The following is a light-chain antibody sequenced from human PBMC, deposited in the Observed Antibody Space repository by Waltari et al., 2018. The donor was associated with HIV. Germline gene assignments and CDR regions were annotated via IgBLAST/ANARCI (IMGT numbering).Light chain of an antibody. CDR1: SSNIVTNY. CDR2: HTN. V-gene: IGLV1-47*01. CDR3: AAWDDSLSAWL. Sequence: QSVLTQPPSASGTPGQRVTISCSGSSSNIVTNYVSWYKQFPGTAPELVVYHTNQRPLGAPALFSGAKSGTSASLAICGLRSEDEADYYCAAWDDSLSAWLFGGGTRLNVL. J-gene: IGLJ2*01.